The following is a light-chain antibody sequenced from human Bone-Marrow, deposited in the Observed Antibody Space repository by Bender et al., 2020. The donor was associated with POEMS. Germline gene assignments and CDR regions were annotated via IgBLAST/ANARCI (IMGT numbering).Light chain of an antibody. J-gene: IGLJ2*01. CDR2: EGN. CDR3: CSYAGSTMVN. Sequence: QSALTQPASVSGFPGQSITITCTGTISDVGRFNLVSWYQQHPGQAPKLIIYEGNKWPSGVSNRFSGSKSGNTASLTISGLQAEDEADYYCCSYAGSTMVNVGGGTKLTVL. V-gene: IGLV2-23*01. CDR1: ISDVGRFNL.